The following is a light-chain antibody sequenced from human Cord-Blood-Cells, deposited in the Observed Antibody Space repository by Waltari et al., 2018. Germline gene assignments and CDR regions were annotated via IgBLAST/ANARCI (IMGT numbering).Light chain of an antibody. CDR2: ELS. J-gene: IGLJ2*01. CDR1: SSDVGGYNY. V-gene: IGLV2-11*01. CDR3: CSYAGSYTVV. Sequence: QSALTQPRSVSGSPGQSVTISCTGTSSDVGGYNYVSWYQQHPGKAPKLMVYELSKRPSGVPDRFSGSKSGNAASLTISGLQAEDEADYYCCSYAGSYTVVFGGGTKLTVL.